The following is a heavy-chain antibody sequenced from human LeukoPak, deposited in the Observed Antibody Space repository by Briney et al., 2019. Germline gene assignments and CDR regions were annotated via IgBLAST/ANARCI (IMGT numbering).Heavy chain of an antibody. V-gene: IGHV3-48*01. CDR2: IGISSSNT. CDR1: GFTFIDYS. Sequence: GGSLRLSCAASGFTFIDYSMNWVRQAPGKGLEWISYIGISSSNTKYADSVKGRFTISRDKARNSLYLQMNSLRVEDTAMYYCARDHRYAFDNWGHGTLVTVSS. J-gene: IGHJ4*01. D-gene: IGHD5-12*01. CDR3: ARDHRYAFDN.